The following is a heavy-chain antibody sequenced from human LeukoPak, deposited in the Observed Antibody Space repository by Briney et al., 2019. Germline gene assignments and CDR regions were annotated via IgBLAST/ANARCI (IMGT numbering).Heavy chain of an antibody. CDR1: GFTFSSYG. V-gene: IGHV3-30*02. J-gene: IGHJ4*02. D-gene: IGHD4-11*01. Sequence: PGGSLRLSCAASGFTFSSYGMHWVRQAPGKGLEWVAFIRYDGSNKYYADSVKGRFTISRDNSKNTLYLQMNSLRAEDTAVYYCAKVWDSNPSVDYWGQGTLVTVSS. CDR2: IRYDGSNK. CDR3: AKVWDSNPSVDY.